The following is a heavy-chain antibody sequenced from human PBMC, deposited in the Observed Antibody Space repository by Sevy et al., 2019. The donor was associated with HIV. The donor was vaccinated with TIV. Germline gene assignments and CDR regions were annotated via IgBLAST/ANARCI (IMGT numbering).Heavy chain of an antibody. J-gene: IGHJ4*02. CDR3: ARTPIMITFGGIIDYFDY. V-gene: IGHV3-33*01. CDR1: GFTFSNYG. Sequence: GGSPRLSCAASGFTFSNYGMHWVRQAPGKGLEWVAVIWYDGTNKYYADSVKGRFTISRDNSKNTLYLQMNSLRADDTAVYYCARTPIMITFGGIIDYFDYWGRGTLVTVSS. D-gene: IGHD3-16*01. CDR2: IWYDGTNK.